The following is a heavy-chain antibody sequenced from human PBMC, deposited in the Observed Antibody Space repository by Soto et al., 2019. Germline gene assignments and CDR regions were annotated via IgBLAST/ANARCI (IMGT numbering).Heavy chain of an antibody. CDR1: GFTFSSYG. CDR3: ARGHGVATTMGWFEP. Sequence: QVRLVESGGGVVQPGRSLRLSCEASGFTFSSYGIHWVRQAPGKGLEWVAVIWYDGSNKYYADSVKGRFSISRDNSKNTLYLLMNSLRAEDTAVYYCARGHGVATTMGWFEPWGQGTLVTVSS. CDR2: IWYDGSNK. J-gene: IGHJ5*02. D-gene: IGHD5-12*01. V-gene: IGHV3-33*01.